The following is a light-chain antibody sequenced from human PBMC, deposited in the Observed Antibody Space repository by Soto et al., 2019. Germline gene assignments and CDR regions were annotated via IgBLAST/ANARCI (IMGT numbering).Light chain of an antibody. CDR3: ATWDGGLTPQGV. V-gene: IGLV1-51*01. J-gene: IGLJ1*01. CDR2: DNN. Sequence: QSVLSQPPSDSAAPGQRVTISCSGSTSNIGKYNGSWYQQVPGTAPRLLIYDNNQRPSGIPDRFSGSKSGTSATLAITGLQTGDEADYYCATWDGGLTPQGVFGTGTKVTVL. CDR1: TSNIGKYN.